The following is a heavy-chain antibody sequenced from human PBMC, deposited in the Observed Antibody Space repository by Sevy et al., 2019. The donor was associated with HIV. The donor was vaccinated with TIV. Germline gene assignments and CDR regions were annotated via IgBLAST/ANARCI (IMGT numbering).Heavy chain of an antibody. CDR1: GFTFSIYA. Sequence: GGSLRLSCEASGFTFSIYAMSWVRQAPGKGLEWVSVISITGGSTYYADSVKGRFTISRDNSKNTLYLQMNTLRAEDTAVYYCAKDRVSGTYYTGDFDYWGQGTLVTVSS. J-gene: IGHJ4*02. CDR3: AKDRVSGTYYTGDFDY. V-gene: IGHV3-23*01. D-gene: IGHD3-10*01. CDR2: ISITGGST.